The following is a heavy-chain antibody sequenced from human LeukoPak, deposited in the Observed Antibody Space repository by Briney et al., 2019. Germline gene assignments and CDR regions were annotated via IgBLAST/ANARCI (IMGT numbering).Heavy chain of an antibody. J-gene: IGHJ6*03. CDR1: GGSISSSYY. CDR3: AKDTSAAGFYYMDV. CDR2: KYYRGST. D-gene: IGHD6-13*01. V-gene: IGHV4-39*07. Sequence: SETLSLTCTVSGGSISSSYYWGWIRQPPGKGLEWIGNKYYRGSTYYNPSLKSRVTISVDTSKNQFSLNLTSVTAADTALNYCAKDTSAAGFYYMDVWGKGTTVTISS.